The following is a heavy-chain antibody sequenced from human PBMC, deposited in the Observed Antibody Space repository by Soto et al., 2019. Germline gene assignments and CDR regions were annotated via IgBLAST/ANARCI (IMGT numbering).Heavy chain of an antibody. V-gene: IGHV4-59*01. Sequence: ASETLSLTCTVSGGSISSYNWSWLRQPPGKGLEWIGYIYYSGSTNYNPSLNSRGTISVDTSKNHFSLKLSSVNAADTAMYYCARVQAGTIDYWGQGALVTVSS. CDR3: ARVQAGTIDY. CDR1: GGSISSYN. CDR2: IYYSGST. J-gene: IGHJ4*02. D-gene: IGHD1-1*01.